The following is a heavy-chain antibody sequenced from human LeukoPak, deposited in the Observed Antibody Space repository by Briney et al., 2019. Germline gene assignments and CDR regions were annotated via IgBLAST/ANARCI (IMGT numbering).Heavy chain of an antibody. CDR3: ARDGRCSGGSCYSEAFDI. D-gene: IGHD2-15*01. J-gene: IGHJ3*02. Sequence: ASVKVSCKASGYTFTSYPLHWVRQAPGQGLEWMGWISTYNGNTNYAQKLQGRVTMTTHTSTTTAYMELRSLRSDDTAVYYCARDGRCSGGSCYSEAFDIWGQGTMVTVSS. CDR2: ISTYNGNT. V-gene: IGHV1-18*04. CDR1: GYTFTSYP.